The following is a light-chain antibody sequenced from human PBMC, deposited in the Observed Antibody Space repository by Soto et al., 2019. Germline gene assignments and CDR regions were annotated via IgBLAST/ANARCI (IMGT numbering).Light chain of an antibody. V-gene: IGKV3-20*01. J-gene: IGKJ1*01. CDR1: QSVNAAY. CDR2: GAS. Sequence: ESVWTQSPGIVSLSPGERAILSCRASQSVNAAYLAWYQQRPGQAPRLLIYGASNRARGIPDRFGGSGSGTDFTLTISRLEPEDFAVYYCQQYHFSPETFGQGTKVDIK. CDR3: QQYHFSPET.